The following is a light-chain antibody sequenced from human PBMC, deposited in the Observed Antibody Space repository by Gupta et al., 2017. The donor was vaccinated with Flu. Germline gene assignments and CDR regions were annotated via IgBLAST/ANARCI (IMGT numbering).Light chain of an antibody. J-gene: IGLJ3*02. CDR1: TSDIGSNT. CDR3: ASWDDSLNHWL. V-gene: IGLV1-44*01. CDR2: NNN. Sequence: QSVLTQPPSASGTPGQRVTISCSETTSDIGSNTVSWYQQLPGRAPKLLMHNNNQRPSGVPDRFSGSKSGTSASLAISGLHSEDEADYYCASWDDSLNHWLFGGGTKVTVL.